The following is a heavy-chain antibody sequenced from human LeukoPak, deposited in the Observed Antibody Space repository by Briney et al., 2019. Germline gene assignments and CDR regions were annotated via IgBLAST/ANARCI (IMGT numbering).Heavy chain of an antibody. CDR3: ARLHEYCSGGTCYYRSGDYYYYMDV. V-gene: IGHV4-34*01. J-gene: IGHJ6*03. D-gene: IGHD2-15*01. Sequence: SETLSLTCAVYGGSFSDNFWTWIRQPPGKGLEWIGEISHAGSTNYNPSLRHGITMSVDTSKNQFSLKVISVTAADTAVYYCARLHEYCSGGTCYYRSGDYYYYMDVWGKGTTVTISS. CDR1: GGSFSDNF. CDR2: ISHAGST.